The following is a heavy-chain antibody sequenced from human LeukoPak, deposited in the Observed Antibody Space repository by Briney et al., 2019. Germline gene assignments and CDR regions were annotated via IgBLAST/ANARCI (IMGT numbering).Heavy chain of an antibody. V-gene: IGHV4-59*01. CDR1: GGSISSYY. CDR3: ARSPPRVTAATYYYYYMDV. CDR2: IYYSGST. D-gene: IGHD5-18*01. J-gene: IGHJ6*03. Sequence: SETLSLTCTVSGGSISSYYWSWIRQPPGKGLEWIGYIYYSGSTNYNPSLKSRVTISVDTSKNQFSLKLSSVTAADTALYYCARSPPRVTAATYYYYYMDVWGKGTTVTVSS.